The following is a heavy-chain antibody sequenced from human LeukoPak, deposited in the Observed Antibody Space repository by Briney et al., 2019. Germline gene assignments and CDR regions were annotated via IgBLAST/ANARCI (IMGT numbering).Heavy chain of an antibody. CDR2: IYTSGST. J-gene: IGHJ3*02. CDR3: ARDDSYSGSYYQQDAFDI. V-gene: IGHV4-4*07. D-gene: IGHD1-26*01. Sequence: PSETLSLTCTVSGGSISSYYWSWIRQPAGKGLEWIGRIYTSGSTNYNPSLKSRVTMSVDTSKNQFSLKLSSVTAADTVVYYCARDDSYSGSYYQQDAFDIWGQGTMVTVSS. CDR1: GGSISSYY.